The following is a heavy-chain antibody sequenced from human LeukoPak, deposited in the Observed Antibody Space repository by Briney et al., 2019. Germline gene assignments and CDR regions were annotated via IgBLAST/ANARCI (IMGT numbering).Heavy chain of an antibody. J-gene: IGHJ5*02. CDR2: IYSDNT. V-gene: IGHV3-53*01. CDR1: GFTVSSNS. D-gene: IGHD6-13*01. Sequence: GGSLRLSCTVSGFTVSSNSMSWVRQAPGKGLEWVSFIYSDNTHYSDSVKGRFTISRDNSKNTLYLQMNSLRAEDTAVYYCARRAYSSSWYHHWFDPWGQGTLVTVSS. CDR3: ARRAYSSSWYHHWFDP.